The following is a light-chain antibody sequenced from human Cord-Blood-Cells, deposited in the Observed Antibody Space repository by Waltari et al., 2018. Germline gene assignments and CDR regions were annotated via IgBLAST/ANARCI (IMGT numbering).Light chain of an antibody. Sequence: DIQMTQSPPSLSASVGDRVNITCRASQSISSYLNWYQQKPGKAPKLLIYAASSLQSGDPSRFSGSGSGTDFTLTISSLQPEDFATYYCQQSYSTPPTFGQGTKVEIK. J-gene: IGKJ1*01. CDR1: QSISSY. CDR2: AAS. V-gene: IGKV1-39*01. CDR3: QQSYSTPPT.